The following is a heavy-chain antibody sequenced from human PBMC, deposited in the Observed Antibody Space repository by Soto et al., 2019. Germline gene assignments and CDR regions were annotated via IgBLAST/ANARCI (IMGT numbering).Heavy chain of an antibody. CDR1: GGSGGSFSGYY. Sequence: PSETLSLTCAVYGGSGGSFSGYYWSWIRQPPGKGLEWIGEINHSGSTNYNPSLKSRVTISVDTSKNQFSLKLSSVTAADTAVYYWARRLDYDSSGFEGGGMDVWGQGTTVTVSS. D-gene: IGHD3-22*01. CDR3: ARRLDYDSSGFEGGGMDV. J-gene: IGHJ6*02. V-gene: IGHV4-34*01. CDR2: INHSGST.